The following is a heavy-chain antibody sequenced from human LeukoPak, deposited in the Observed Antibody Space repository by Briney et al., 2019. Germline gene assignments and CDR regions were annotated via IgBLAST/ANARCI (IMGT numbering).Heavy chain of an antibody. J-gene: IGHJ4*02. Sequence: GASVKVSCKASGYSFTSYGLSWVRQAPGQGLEWMGWISAYNGNTKYAQRLQGRVTLTTDTSTSTAYMELRSLRSDDTAVYYCARDVTVADTWGQGTLVTVSS. CDR2: ISAYNGNT. D-gene: IGHD6-19*01. V-gene: IGHV1-18*01. CDR3: ARDVTVADT. CDR1: GYSFTSYG.